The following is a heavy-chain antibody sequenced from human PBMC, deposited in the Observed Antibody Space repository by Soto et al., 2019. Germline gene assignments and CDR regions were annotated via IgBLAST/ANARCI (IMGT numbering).Heavy chain of an antibody. V-gene: IGHV3-21*04. J-gene: IGHJ4*02. CDR2: ISSTTNYI. Sequence: GGSLSLSCAASGFTFTRYIMNLVRQAPGKGLEWVSSISSTTNYIYYADSMKGRFTVSRDNAKNSVYLEMNSLSTNDTAVYYCAKDDSLVPGAIRGHGVDYWGQGILVTVSS. CDR3: AKDDSLVPGAIRGHGVDY. D-gene: IGHD2-21*01. CDR1: GFTFTRYI.